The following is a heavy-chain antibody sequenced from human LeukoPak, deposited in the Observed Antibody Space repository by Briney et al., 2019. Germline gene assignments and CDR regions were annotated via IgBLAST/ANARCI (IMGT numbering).Heavy chain of an antibody. CDR1: GGSISTYY. D-gene: IGHD3-9*01. J-gene: IGHJ4*02. CDR2: IYYSEST. CDR3: AREEILTGFRNIDY. V-gene: IGHV4-59*12. Sequence: PSETLSLTCTVSGGSISTYYWSWIRQPPGKGLEWIAYIYYSESTNYNPSLKTRVTISVDTSKEQFSLKLSSVTAADTAVYYCAREEILTGFRNIDYWGQGTLVTVSS.